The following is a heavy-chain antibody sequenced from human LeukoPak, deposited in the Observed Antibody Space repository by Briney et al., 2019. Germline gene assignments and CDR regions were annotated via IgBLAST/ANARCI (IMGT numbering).Heavy chain of an antibody. CDR3: AKDEWELIFGL. J-gene: IGHJ4*02. Sequence: PGGSLRLSCAISGFTFSNYAMSWVRQAPGKGLEWVAAISRTGITTYYADSVRGRFIISRDNSKNTLFLQLNSLRVEDTALYYCAKDEWELIFGLWGQGTLVAVSS. D-gene: IGHD1-26*01. V-gene: IGHV3-23*01. CDR1: GFTFSNYA. CDR2: ISRTGITT.